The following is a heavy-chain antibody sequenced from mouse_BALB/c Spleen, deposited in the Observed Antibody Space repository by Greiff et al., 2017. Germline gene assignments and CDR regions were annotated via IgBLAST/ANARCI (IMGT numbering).Heavy chain of an antibody. V-gene: IGHV1S56*01. J-gene: IGHJ4*01. Sequence: LVESGPELVKPGASVRISCKASGYTFTSYYIHWVKQRPGQGLEWIGWIYPGNVNTKYNEKFKGKATLTADKSSSTAYMQLSSLTSEDSAVYFCARAPMDYWGQGTSVTVSS. CDR2: IYPGNVNT. CDR1: GYTFTSYY. CDR3: ARAPMDY.